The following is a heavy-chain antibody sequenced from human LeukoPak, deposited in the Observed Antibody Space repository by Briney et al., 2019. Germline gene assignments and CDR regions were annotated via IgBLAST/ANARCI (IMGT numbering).Heavy chain of an antibody. CDR1: GFTFSSYG. CDR2: IRYDGSNK. D-gene: IGHD3-22*01. CDR3: AKDRYDSSGYYSPFDY. Sequence: GGSLRLSCAASGFTFSSYGMHWVRQAPGKGLEWVAFIRYDGSNKYYADSVKGRFTISRDNSKNTLYLQMNSLRAEDTAVYYCAKDRYDSSGYYSPFDYWGQGTLVTVSS. V-gene: IGHV3-30*02. J-gene: IGHJ4*02.